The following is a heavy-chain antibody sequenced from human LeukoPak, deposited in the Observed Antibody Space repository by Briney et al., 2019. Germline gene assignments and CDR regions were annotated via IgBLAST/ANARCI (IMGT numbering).Heavy chain of an antibody. Sequence: APVKVSCKASGYTFTSYGISWVRQAPGQGLEWMGWISAYNGNTNYAQKLQGRVTMTTDTSTSTAYMELRSLRSDDTAVYYCARDLEYYDSSGYENFDYWGQGTLVTVSS. CDR3: ARDLEYYDSSGYENFDY. J-gene: IGHJ4*02. V-gene: IGHV1-18*01. CDR1: GYTFTSYG. CDR2: ISAYNGNT. D-gene: IGHD3-22*01.